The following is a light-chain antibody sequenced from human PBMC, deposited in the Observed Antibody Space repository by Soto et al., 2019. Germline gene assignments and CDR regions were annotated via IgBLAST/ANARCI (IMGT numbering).Light chain of an antibody. Sequence: EIVMTQSPDTLSVSPGDRVTLSCRASQNFSANLAWYQQRPGQAPRLLIYGASIRASGIPSRFSGSGSGTEFTLTISSLQSEDFAIYYCQQYNNWPLITFGQGTRLDIK. V-gene: IGKV3D-15*01. CDR1: QNFSAN. CDR2: GAS. CDR3: QQYNNWPLIT. J-gene: IGKJ5*01.